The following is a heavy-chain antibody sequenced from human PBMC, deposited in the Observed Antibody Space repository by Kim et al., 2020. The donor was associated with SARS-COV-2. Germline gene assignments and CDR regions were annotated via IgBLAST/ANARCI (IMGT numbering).Heavy chain of an antibody. J-gene: IGHJ3*02. Sequence: AAAVKGRFTISRDNARNSLYLQMNSLRPEDTALYYCAKDIEYSGKGAFDIWGQGTMVTVSS. CDR3: AKDIEYSGKGAFDI. V-gene: IGHV3-9*01. D-gene: IGHD5-12*01.